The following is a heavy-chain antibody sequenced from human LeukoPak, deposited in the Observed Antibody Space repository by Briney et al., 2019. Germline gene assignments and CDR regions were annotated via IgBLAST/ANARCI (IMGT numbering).Heavy chain of an antibody. Sequence: GGSLRLSCAASGFTVSSNHMSWVRQAPGKGLEWVSAISGSGGSTYYADSVKGRFTISRDNSKNTLYLQMNSLRAEDTAVYYCAKDTGSLYDILTGYAYWGQGTLVTVSS. CDR2: ISGSGGST. CDR3: AKDTGSLYDILTGYAY. V-gene: IGHV3-23*01. D-gene: IGHD3-9*01. CDR1: GFTVSSNH. J-gene: IGHJ4*02.